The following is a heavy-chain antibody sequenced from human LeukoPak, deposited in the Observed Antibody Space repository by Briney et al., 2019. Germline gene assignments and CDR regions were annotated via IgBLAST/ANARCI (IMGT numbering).Heavy chain of an antibody. J-gene: IGHJ5*02. V-gene: IGHV3-33*06. CDR3: AKDIPAWPFAS. Sequence: AGGSLRLSCAASGVRFGEFGLHWVRQAPGKGLEGVAVIWYDGSQKHYSDSVKGRFTISRDNSKDTLYLQMDSLRADDTAVYFCAKDIPAWPFASWGQGTVVIVS. CDR1: GVRFGEFG. CDR2: IWYDGSQK.